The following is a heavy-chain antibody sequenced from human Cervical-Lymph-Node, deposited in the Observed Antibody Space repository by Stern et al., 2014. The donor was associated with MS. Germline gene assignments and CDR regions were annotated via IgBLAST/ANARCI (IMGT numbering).Heavy chain of an antibody. J-gene: IGHJ4*02. D-gene: IGHD1-14*01. CDR2: IHPSGSA. Sequence: QVQLQQWGAGLLKPSETLSLTCAIYGGSFSGHYCSLTRQAPGKGLEWIGEIHPSGSAYYTPSLKSRVTISADTSRTQLSLRLTSVTAADTAVYYCARGLDQYKGGDSWGQGTLVTVSS. V-gene: IGHV4-34*01. CDR3: ARGLDQYKGGDS. CDR1: GGSFSGHY.